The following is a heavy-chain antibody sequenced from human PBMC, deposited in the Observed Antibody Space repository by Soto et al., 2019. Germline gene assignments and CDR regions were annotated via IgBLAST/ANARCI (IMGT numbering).Heavy chain of an antibody. V-gene: IGHV4-39*01. Sequence: PSETLSLTCTVSGGSISSSSYYWGWIRQPPGKGLEWIGSIYYSGSTYYNPSLKSRVTISVDTSKNQFSLKLSSVTAADTAVYYCARRGKVVVPAAIGGNWFDPWGQGTLVTVSP. CDR1: GGSISSSSYY. J-gene: IGHJ5*02. D-gene: IGHD2-2*02. CDR3: ARRGKVVVPAAIGGNWFDP. CDR2: IYYSGST.